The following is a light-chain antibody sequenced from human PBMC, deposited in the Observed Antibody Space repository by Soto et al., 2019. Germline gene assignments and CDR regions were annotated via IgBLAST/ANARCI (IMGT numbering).Light chain of an antibody. CDR3: QDYNSWT. CDR2: KAS. V-gene: IGKV1-5*03. CDR1: QSISTW. J-gene: IGKJ1*01. Sequence: DIQMTQSPSTLSASVGDRVTIICRASQSISTWLSWYQQNPGKAPKVLIYKASNLQSGVSSRFSGSGSGTELTLTISSLQPDDFATYYCQDYNSWTFGQGTKVDIK.